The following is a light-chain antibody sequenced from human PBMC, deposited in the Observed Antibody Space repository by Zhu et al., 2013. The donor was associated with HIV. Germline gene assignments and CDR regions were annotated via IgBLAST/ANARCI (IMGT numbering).Light chain of an antibody. Sequence: DIAMTQSPGTLSLSPGERATLSCRASQSVTGRYLAWYQQKPGLAPRLLIYGASNRATGIPARFSGSGSGTEFTLTISSLQSEDFAVYYCQQYNNWPTSGQGTKVEIK. CDR2: GAS. V-gene: IGKV3-15*01. CDR1: QSVTGRY. J-gene: IGKJ1*01. CDR3: QQYNNWPT.